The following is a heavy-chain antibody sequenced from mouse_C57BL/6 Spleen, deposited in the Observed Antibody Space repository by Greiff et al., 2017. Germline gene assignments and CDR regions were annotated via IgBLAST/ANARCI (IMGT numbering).Heavy chain of an antibody. D-gene: IGHD3-2*02. CDR3: ARHEVEASSGYPYAMDY. CDR2: FYPGSGSI. Sequence: VKLQQSGAELVKPGASVKLSCKASGYTFTEYTIHWVKQRSGQGLEWIGWFYPGSGSIKYNEKFKDKATLTADKSSSTVYMELRRLTSEDSAVYFCARHEVEASSGYPYAMDYWGQGTSVTVSS. V-gene: IGHV1-62-2*01. CDR1: GYTFTEYT. J-gene: IGHJ4*01.